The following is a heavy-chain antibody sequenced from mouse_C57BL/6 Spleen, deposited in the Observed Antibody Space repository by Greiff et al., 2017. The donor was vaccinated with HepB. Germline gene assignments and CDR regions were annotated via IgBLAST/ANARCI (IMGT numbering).Heavy chain of an antibody. J-gene: IGHJ1*03. CDR3: ARNYYGSTWYFDV. CDR1: GYTFTDYY. Sequence: VQLKESGPVLVKPGASVKMSCKASGYTFTDYYMNWVKQSHGKSLEWIGVINPYNGGTSYNQKFKGKATLTVDKSSSTAYMELNSLTSEDSAVYYCARNYYGSTWYFDVWGTGTTVTVSS. D-gene: IGHD1-1*01. CDR2: INPYNGGT. V-gene: IGHV1-19*01.